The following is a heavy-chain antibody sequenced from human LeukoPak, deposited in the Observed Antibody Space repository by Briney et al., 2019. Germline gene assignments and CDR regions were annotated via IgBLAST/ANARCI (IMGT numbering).Heavy chain of an antibody. D-gene: IGHD2-2*01. CDR1: GYTFNTYG. CDR2: ISGHNGKI. V-gene: IGHV1-18*01. J-gene: IGHJ4*02. CDR3: AREGPDIVVVPAAMGLRRHFDY. Sequence: ASVTVSCKASGYTFNTYGISWVRQVPGQGLEWMGWISGHNGKIKYAQKFQGRVTMTTDTSTSTAYMDLRSLRSDDTAVYYCAREGPDIVVVPAAMGLRRHFDYWGQGTLVTVSS.